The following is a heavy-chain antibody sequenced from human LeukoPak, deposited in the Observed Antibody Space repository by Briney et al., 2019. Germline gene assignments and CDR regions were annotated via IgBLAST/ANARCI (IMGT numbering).Heavy chain of an antibody. J-gene: IGHJ3*02. V-gene: IGHV4-59*08. Sequence: SETLSLTCTVSGGSISFYYWSWIRQPPGKGLEWIGCIYFSGSTNYNPSLKSRVTISVDTSKNQFSLKLSSVTAADTAVYYCARHAYTWNDYFGSSGEVPGAFDIWGRGTMVTVSS. CDR3: ARHAYTWNDYFGSSGEVPGAFDI. CDR2: IYFSGST. D-gene: IGHD1-20*01. CDR1: GGSISFYY.